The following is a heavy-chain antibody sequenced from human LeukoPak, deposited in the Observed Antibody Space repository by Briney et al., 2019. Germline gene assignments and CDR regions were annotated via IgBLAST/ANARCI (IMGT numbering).Heavy chain of an antibody. CDR2: INTDGSST. Sequence: GGSLRLSCAASGFTFSSYWMHWVRQAPGKGLVWVSRINTDGSSTSYADSVKGRFTISRDNAKNTLYLQMNSLRAEDTAVYYCAVGRLRLGDQYYFDYWGQGTLDTVSS. CDR1: GFTFSSYW. D-gene: IGHD3-16*01. V-gene: IGHV3-74*01. CDR3: AVGRLRLGDQYYFDY. J-gene: IGHJ4*02.